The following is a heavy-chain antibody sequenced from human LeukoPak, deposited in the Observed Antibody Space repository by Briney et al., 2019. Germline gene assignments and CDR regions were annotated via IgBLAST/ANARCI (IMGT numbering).Heavy chain of an antibody. V-gene: IGHV1-46*01. Sequence: ASVKVSCKASGFSFTNYYMHWVRQAPGQGLEWMGIINPSGDSTNYAQRFQGRVTMTRDTSTSTVYMELSSLRSEDTAVYYCARDYMEGYFDLWGRGTLVTVSS. D-gene: IGHD3-3*01. CDR3: ARDYMEGYFDL. J-gene: IGHJ2*01. CDR2: INPSGDST. CDR1: GFSFTNYY.